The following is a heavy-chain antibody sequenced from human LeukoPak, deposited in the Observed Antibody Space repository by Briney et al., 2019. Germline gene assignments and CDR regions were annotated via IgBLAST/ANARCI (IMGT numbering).Heavy chain of an antibody. Sequence: PSVNVSCKASGYPFTTYYIHWVRQAPGQGLEWMGCINPKNGDSKYAQKFQGRVTMTRATSIATAYMEVSRQTSDDTAVYFCARAGYDYGDSSDFWGQGTLVTVSS. D-gene: IGHD4-17*01. J-gene: IGHJ4*02. V-gene: IGHV1-2*02. CDR1: GYPFTTYY. CDR2: INPKNGDS. CDR3: ARAGYDYGDSSDF.